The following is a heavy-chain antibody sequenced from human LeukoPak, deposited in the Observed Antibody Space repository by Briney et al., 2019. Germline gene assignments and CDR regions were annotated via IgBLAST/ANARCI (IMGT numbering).Heavy chain of an antibody. D-gene: IGHD2-21*02. CDR1: GGSISSSIYY. Sequence: PSETLSLTCTVSGGSISSSIYYWGWIRQPPGKGLEWIGNIYYSGSTYYNPSLKSRVTISVDTSKNQFSLKLTSVTAADTAVYYCARNPSLHIVVVTAIDYWGQGTLVTVSS. CDR3: ARNPSLHIVVVTAIDY. CDR2: IYYSGST. J-gene: IGHJ4*02. V-gene: IGHV4-39*01.